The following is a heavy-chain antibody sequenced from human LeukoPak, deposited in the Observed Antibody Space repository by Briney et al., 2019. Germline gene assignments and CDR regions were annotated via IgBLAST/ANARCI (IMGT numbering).Heavy chain of an antibody. J-gene: IGHJ4*02. CDR2: ISDSGGTT. Sequence: PGGSLRLSCAASGFTFSSYAMTWVRQAPGKGLGFVSSISDSGGTTHYADSVRGRFTISRDNSRNTIYMEMNGLKVEDTATYYCTKDDVAMVRGVIINWGQGTLVTVSS. D-gene: IGHD3-10*01. CDR3: TKDDVAMVRGVIIN. CDR1: GFTFSSYA. V-gene: IGHV3-23*01.